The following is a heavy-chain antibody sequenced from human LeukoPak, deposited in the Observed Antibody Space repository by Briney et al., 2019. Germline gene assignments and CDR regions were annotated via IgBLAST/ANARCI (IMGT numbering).Heavy chain of an antibody. J-gene: IGHJ4*02. CDR2: IKPDGSSM. CDR1: GFTFSSYW. V-gene: IGHV3-74*01. CDR3: ATLYGGSTDY. Sequence: GGSLKLSCAASGFTFSSYWMNWVRQAPGKGLVWVSRIKPDGSSMSYADSVQGRFTISRDNAKNTLYLQMNSLRAEDTAVYYCATLYGGSTDYWGQGTLVTVSS. D-gene: IGHD5-12*01.